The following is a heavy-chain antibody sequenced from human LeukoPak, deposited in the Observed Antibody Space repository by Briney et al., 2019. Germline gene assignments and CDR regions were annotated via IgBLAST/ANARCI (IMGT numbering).Heavy chain of an antibody. CDR1: GFTLSSYE. CDR2: ISFSGSNI. D-gene: IGHD2-21*02. Sequence: GGSLRLSCAASGFTLSSYEMNWVRQAPGKGLEWVSYISFSGSNIYYADSVKGRFTMSRVNAKNSLFLQMNSLRAEDTAVYYCAREPPAYCGGDCYSTLGGPWGQGTLVTVSS. V-gene: IGHV3-48*03. CDR3: AREPPAYCGGDCYSTLGGP. J-gene: IGHJ5*02.